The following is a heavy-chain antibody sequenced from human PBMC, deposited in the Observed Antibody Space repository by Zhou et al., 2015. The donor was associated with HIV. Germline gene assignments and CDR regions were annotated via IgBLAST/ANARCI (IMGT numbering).Heavy chain of an antibody. D-gene: IGHD4-23*01. CDR2: IYYSGST. J-gene: IGHJ4*02. CDR3: ARQRGDFGGYPYYFDS. V-gene: IGHV4-30-4*01. Sequence: QLQLRESGPGLLKSSQTLSLTCTVSGASITSGDDYWSWIRQPPGKGLEWIGYIYYSGSTSYNASLKSRLALSVHTSRGQFSLRLTSVTAADTALYYCARQRGDFGGYPYYFDSWGQGLWSPSPQ. CDR1: GASITSGDDY.